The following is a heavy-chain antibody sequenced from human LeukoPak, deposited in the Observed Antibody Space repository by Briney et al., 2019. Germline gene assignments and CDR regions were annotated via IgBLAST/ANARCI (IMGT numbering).Heavy chain of an antibody. CDR2: ITGSGTTI. V-gene: IGHV3-11*04. CDR1: GFTFSDYY. Sequence: GGSLRLSCAASGFTFSDYYMSWIRQAPGKGLEWDSYITGSGTTIYYADSVKGRFTISRDNAKNSLYLQMNSLRAEDTAVYYCARDRSTVTTWLDYWGQGTLVTVSS. D-gene: IGHD4-17*01. J-gene: IGHJ4*02. CDR3: ARDRSTVTTWLDY.